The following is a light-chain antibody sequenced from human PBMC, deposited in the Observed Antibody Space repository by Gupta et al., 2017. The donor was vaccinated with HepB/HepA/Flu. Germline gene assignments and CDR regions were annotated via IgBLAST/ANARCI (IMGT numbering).Light chain of an antibody. V-gene: IGLV1-40*01. Sequence: QSVLTHPPSVSRAPGQRVTISCTGRSSNIGAGYDVHWYQQLPGTAPKLLIYGNSHRPSGVPDRFSGSKSGTSASLAITGLQAEDEADYYCRSYDSSLSGVVFGGGTKLTVL. J-gene: IGLJ2*01. CDR3: RSYDSSLSGVV. CDR2: GNS. CDR1: SSNIGAGYD.